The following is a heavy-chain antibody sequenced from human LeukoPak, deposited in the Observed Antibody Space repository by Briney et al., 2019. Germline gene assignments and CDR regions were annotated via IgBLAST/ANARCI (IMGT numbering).Heavy chain of an antibody. CDR1: GGSISSGSYY. CDR3: ASSPRVHCSSTSCYNAFDI. Sequence: SHTLSLTCTVSGGSISSGSYYWGWIRQRAGKGLEWIGRIYTSGSTNYNPSLKSRVTISVDTSKNQFSLKLSSVTAADTAVYYCASSPRVHCSSTSCYNAFDIWGQGTMVTVSS. D-gene: IGHD2-2*02. CDR2: IYTSGST. V-gene: IGHV4-61*02. J-gene: IGHJ3*02.